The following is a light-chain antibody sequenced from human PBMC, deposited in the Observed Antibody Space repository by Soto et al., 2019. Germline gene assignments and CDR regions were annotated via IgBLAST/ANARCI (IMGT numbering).Light chain of an antibody. Sequence: EIVLTQSPGTLSLSPGERATLSCRTSQSVSSSYLAWYQQKPGQAPRLLFYGASSRATGIPDRFSASGTGTDFTLTISRLEPEDFAVYYCQQYSASPRTFGQGTKVDIK. J-gene: IGKJ1*01. CDR3: QQYSASPRT. CDR1: QSVSSSY. CDR2: GAS. V-gene: IGKV3-20*01.